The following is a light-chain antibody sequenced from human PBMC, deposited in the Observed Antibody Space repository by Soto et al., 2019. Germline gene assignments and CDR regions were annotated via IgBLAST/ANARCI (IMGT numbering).Light chain of an antibody. CDR3: CSYAGSSTHYV. CDR1: SSDVGSYNL. Sequence: QSALTQPASVSGSPGQSITISCTGTSSDVGSYNLVSWYQQHPGKAPKLMIYEVSKRPSGVSNRFSGSKSVNTAFLTISGLQAEDEADYYCCSYAGSSTHYVFGPGTKLTVL. CDR2: EVS. V-gene: IGLV2-23*02. J-gene: IGLJ1*01.